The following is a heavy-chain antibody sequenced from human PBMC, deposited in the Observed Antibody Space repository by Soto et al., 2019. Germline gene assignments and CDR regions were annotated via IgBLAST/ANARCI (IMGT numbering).Heavy chain of an antibody. CDR3: APWHSPINC. CDR2: IDSDGIAT. J-gene: IGHJ4*02. V-gene: IGHV3-74*01. D-gene: IGHD5-12*01. CDR1: LLSLSNNS. Sequence: PGGTLRLSCSSSLLSLSNNSMHCVLQSPGKGLVWLSEIDSDGIATNYVDSVRGRFTISRDNAKNTLYLQMNNLRVDDTAVYYCAPWHSPINCWDRGTRV.